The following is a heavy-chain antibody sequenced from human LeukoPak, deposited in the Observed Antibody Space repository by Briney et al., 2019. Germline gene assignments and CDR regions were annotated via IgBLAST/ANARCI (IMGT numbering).Heavy chain of an antibody. D-gene: IGHD2-2*01. CDR3: ARDHSCSSTSCYPFDY. CDR1: GYTFTSYS. J-gene: IGHJ4*02. V-gene: IGHV1-18*04. CDR2: ISAYNGNT. Sequence: ASVKVSCKASGYTFTSYSISWVRQAPGQGLEWMGWISAYNGNTNYAQKLQGRVTMTTDTSTSTAYMELRSLRSDDTAVYYCARDHSCSSTSCYPFDYWGQGTLVTVST.